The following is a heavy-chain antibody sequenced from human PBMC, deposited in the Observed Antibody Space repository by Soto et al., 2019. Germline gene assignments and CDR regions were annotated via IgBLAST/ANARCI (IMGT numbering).Heavy chain of an antibody. CDR3: AKDIASGWEPPTKVNWFDP. V-gene: IGHV3-23*01. D-gene: IGHD1-26*01. Sequence: GGSLRLSCAASGFTFSSYAMSWVRQAPGKGLEWVSAISGSGGSTYYADSVKGRFTISRDNSKNTLYLQMNSLRAEDTAVYYCAKDIASGWEPPTKVNWFDPWGQGTLVTVSS. CDR1: GFTFSSYA. CDR2: ISGSGGST. J-gene: IGHJ5*02.